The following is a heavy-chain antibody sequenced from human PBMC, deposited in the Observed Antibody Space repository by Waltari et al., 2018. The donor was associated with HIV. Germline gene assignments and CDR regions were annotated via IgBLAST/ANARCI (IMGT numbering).Heavy chain of an antibody. J-gene: IGHJ4*02. CDR2: MNPNSGNT. D-gene: IGHD4-17*01. Sequence: QVQLVQSGAEVKKPGASVKGSCKASGYTFTSYDINRVRPATGQWLEWLGWMNPNSGNTGYAQRFQGRVTMTRNTSISTAYMELSSLRSEDTAVYFCARGPQDYPKYYFDYWGQGTLVTVSS. V-gene: IGHV1-8*01. CDR3: ARGPQDYPKYYFDY. CDR1: GYTFTSYD.